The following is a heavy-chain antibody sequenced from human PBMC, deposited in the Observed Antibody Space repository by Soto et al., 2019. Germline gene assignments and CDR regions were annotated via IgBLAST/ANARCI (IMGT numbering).Heavy chain of an antibody. CDR2: IDWEDDK. Sequence: SGPTLVNPTQTLTLTCTFSGFSLSTGGMCVNWIRQPPGKALEWLARIDWEDDKYYTTSLKTRLTISKDTSKNQVVLRMTNMDPVDTATYYCARAYYYGSGRGLDIWGQGTMVTVSS. CDR3: ARAYYYGSGRGLDI. V-gene: IGHV2-70*11. CDR1: GFSLSTGGMC. D-gene: IGHD3-10*01. J-gene: IGHJ3*02.